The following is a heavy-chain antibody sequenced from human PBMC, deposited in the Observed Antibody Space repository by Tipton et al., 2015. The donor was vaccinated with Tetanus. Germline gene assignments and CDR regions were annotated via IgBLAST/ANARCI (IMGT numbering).Heavy chain of an antibody. CDR3: AKRAYSGTYRYDGIDV. CDR2: ISDDGIHQ. V-gene: IGHV3-30*18. J-gene: IGHJ3*01. D-gene: IGHD1-26*01. CDR1: GFTFNGYG. Sequence: SLRLSCAASGFTFNGYGMHWVRQAPGKGLEWVAIISDDGIHQYYVDSVKGRFTISRDSSKNTLYLQMNSLRAEDTALYYCAKRAYSGTYRYDGIDVWGQGTMVTVSS.